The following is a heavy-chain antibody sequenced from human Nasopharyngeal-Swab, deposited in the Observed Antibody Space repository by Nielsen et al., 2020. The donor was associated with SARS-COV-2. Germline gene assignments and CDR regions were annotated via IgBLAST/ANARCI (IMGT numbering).Heavy chain of an antibody. CDR3: TRRSLSSSFDY. Sequence: SETLSLTCAISGDSVSSNDAAWNWFRQSPSRGLEWLGRTYYRSAEWYNDYAVSVKGRITVNPDTSKNQFSLQLTSVTPEDTAMYYCTRRSLSSSFDYWGQGTLVTVSS. CDR1: GDSVSSNDAA. J-gene: IGHJ4*02. D-gene: IGHD2-2*01. CDR2: TYYRSAEWYN. V-gene: IGHV6-1*01.